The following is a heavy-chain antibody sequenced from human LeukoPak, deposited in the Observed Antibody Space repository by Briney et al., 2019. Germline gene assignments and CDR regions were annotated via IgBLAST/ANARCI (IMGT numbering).Heavy chain of an antibody. CDR3: ASGSYYRTDAFDI. V-gene: IGHV4-34*01. CDR1: GGSFSGYY. J-gene: IGHJ3*02. CDR2: INHSGST. D-gene: IGHD1-26*01. Sequence: MTSETLSLTCAVYGGSFSGYYWSWIRQPPGKGLEWIGEINHSGSTNYNPSLKSRVTISVDTSKNQFSLKLSSVTAADTAVYYCASGSYYRTDAFDIWGQGTMVTVSS.